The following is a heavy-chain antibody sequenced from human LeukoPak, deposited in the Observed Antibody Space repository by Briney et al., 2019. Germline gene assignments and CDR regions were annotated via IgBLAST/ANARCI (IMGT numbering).Heavy chain of an antibody. Sequence: PSETLSLTCTVSGGSVSSGGYYWSWIRQHPGKGLEWIGYIYYSGSTYYNPSLKSRVTISVDTSKNQFSLKLSSVTAADTAVYYCARGKLSIVGATMGPGYYYYGMDVWGQGTTVTVSS. CDR1: GGSVSSGGYY. CDR3: ARGKLSIVGATMGPGYYYYGMDV. J-gene: IGHJ6*02. CDR2: IYYSGST. V-gene: IGHV4-31*03. D-gene: IGHD1-26*01.